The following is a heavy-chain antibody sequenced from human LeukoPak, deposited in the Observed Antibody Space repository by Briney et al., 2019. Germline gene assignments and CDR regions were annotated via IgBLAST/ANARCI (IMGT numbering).Heavy chain of an antibody. CDR1: GGSISSSSYY. V-gene: IGHV4-61*02. CDR2: IYTSGST. D-gene: IGHD5-24*01. J-gene: IGHJ2*01. CDR3: AGDWTDGYTDWYFDL. Sequence: SETLSLTCTVSGGSISSSSYYWSWIRQPAGKGLEWIGRIYTSGSTNYNPSLKSRVTMSVDTSKNQFSLKLSSVTAADTAVYYCAGDWTDGYTDWYFDLWGRGTLVTVSS.